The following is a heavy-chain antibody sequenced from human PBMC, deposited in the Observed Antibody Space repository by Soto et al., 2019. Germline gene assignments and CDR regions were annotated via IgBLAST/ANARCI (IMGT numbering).Heavy chain of an antibody. CDR1: GFTFTSSW. Sequence: EVQLVESGGDLVQPGGSLRLSCAASGFTFTSSWMAWVRLAPGNGLEWVANIDQDGSETNYVDSVKGRFTISRDNAKNSLFLQMNSLRAEDTAVYYCARDAAFYRFDYCGQGTLVTVSS. CDR3: ARDAAFYRFDY. V-gene: IGHV3-7*01. D-gene: IGHD6-13*01. CDR2: IDQDGSET. J-gene: IGHJ4*02.